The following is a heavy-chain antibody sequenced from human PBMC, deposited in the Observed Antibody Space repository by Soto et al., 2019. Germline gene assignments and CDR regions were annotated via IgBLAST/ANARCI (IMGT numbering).Heavy chain of an antibody. D-gene: IGHD3-3*01. Sequence: GGSLRLSCAASGFTFSSYSMNWVRQAPGKGLEWVSSISSSSSYIYYADSVKGRFTISRDNAKNSLYLQMNSLRAEDTAVYYCARGDFWSGYEIRGWGQGTLVTVSS. J-gene: IGHJ4*02. CDR2: ISSSSSYI. CDR1: GFTFSSYS. V-gene: IGHV3-21*01. CDR3: ARGDFWSGYEIRG.